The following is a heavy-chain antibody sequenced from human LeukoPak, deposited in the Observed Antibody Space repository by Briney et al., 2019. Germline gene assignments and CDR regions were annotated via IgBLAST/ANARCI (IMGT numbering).Heavy chain of an antibody. D-gene: IGHD3-3*01. J-gene: IGHJ3*02. CDR3: ARDGCENYFWSRGAFDI. CDR2: INPSGRGT. Sequence: GASVKVSCKASGYTFTSYYMHWVRQAPGQELEWMGIINPSGRGTSNAHKFHSRVTMTRDTSTSTEYMELSSLRSEDTAVYYCARDGCENYFWSRGAFDIWGQGTMVTVSS. V-gene: IGHV1-46*01. CDR1: GYTFTSYY.